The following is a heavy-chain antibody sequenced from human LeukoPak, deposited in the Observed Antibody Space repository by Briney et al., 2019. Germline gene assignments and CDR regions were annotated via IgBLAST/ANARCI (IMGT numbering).Heavy chain of an antibody. D-gene: IGHD6-13*01. CDR3: ARDGVAAAAGRFDP. Sequence: SETLSLTCTVSGGSISNYYWSWIRQPPGKGLEWIGYIYYSGSTNYNPSLKSRVTISVDTSKNQFSLKLSSVTAADTAVYYCARDGVAAAAGRFDPWGQGTLVTVSS. CDR2: IYYSGST. CDR1: GGSISNYY. J-gene: IGHJ5*02. V-gene: IGHV4-59*01.